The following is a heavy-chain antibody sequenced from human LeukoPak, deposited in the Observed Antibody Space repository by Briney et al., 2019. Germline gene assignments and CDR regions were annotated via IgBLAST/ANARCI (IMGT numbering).Heavy chain of an antibody. CDR3: ARDQSSVAGTTYNWFDP. J-gene: IGHJ5*02. D-gene: IGHD6-19*01. V-gene: IGHV3-21*01. Sequence: PGGSLRLSCAASGLTFSSYSMNWIRQAPGKGLEWVSSISGSSSYIYYADSVKGRFTISRDNAKKSLYLQMNSLRAEDTAVYYCARDQSSVAGTTYNWFDPWGQGTLVTVSS. CDR2: ISGSSSYI. CDR1: GLTFSSYS.